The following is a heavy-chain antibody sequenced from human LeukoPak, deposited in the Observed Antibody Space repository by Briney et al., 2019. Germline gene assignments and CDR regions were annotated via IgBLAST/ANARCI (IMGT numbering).Heavy chain of an antibody. D-gene: IGHD3-22*01. CDR3: ARSRHYYDSSGYYNLGNDY. CDR2: IIPIFGTA. CDR1: GGTFSSYA. Sequence: ASVKVSCKASGGTFSSYAISWVRQAPGQGLEWMGGIIPIFGTANYAQKFQGRVTITADESTSTAYMELSSLRSEDTAVYYCARSRHYYDSSGYYNLGNDYWGQGTLVTVSS. J-gene: IGHJ4*02. V-gene: IGHV1-69*13.